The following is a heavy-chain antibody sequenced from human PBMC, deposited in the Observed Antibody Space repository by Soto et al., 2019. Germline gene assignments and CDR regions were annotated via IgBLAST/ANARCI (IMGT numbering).Heavy chain of an antibody. V-gene: IGHV1-2*02. J-gene: IGHJ4*02. D-gene: IGHD1-20*01. Sequence: ASVKVSCKASGYTFTGYYMHWVRQAPGQGLEWMGWINPNSGGTKYSQKFQGRVTITRDTSASTAYMELSSLRSEDTAVYYCAGITGNLFDYWGQGTLVTVSS. CDR1: GYTFTGYY. CDR2: INPNSGGT. CDR3: AGITGNLFDY.